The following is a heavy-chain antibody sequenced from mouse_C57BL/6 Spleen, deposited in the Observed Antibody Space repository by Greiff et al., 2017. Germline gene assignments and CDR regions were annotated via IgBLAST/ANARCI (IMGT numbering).Heavy chain of an antibody. CDR2: IHPNSGST. V-gene: IGHV1-64*01. CDR3: ARGGLDLLQTD. D-gene: IGHD1-1*01. CDR1: GYTFTSYW. J-gene: IGHJ2*01. Sequence: QVQLQPGAELVKPGASVKLSCKASGYTFTSYWMHWVKQRPGQGLEWIGMIHPNSGSTNYNEKFKSKATLTVDKSSSTAYMQLSSLTSKDSAVYYCARGGLDLLQTDWGQGTTLTVSS.